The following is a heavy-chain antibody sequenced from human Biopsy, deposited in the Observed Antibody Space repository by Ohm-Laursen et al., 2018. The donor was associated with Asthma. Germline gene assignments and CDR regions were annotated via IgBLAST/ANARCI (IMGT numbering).Heavy chain of an antibody. CDR1: GGTLSNFA. CDR3: ARCQVGYSSGWSLLLKKIYYSGMDV. V-gene: IGHV1-69*13. J-gene: IGHJ6*02. D-gene: IGHD6-19*01. CDR2: IMTVFGTT. Sequence: GASVKVSCKAPGGTLSNFAISWVRQAPGQGLEWLGGIMTVFGTTNYAQKVQGRVTITADESTSTAYMEVTSLRSEDTAIYYCARCQVGYSSGWSLLLKKIYYSGMDVWGQGTAVTVSS.